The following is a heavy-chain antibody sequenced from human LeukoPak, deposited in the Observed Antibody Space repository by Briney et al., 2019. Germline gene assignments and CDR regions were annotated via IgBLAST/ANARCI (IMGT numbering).Heavy chain of an antibody. CDR3: ARGRRVAVAKSRGRFDY. D-gene: IGHD6-19*01. V-gene: IGHV4-34*01. Sequence: TSETLSLTCAVYGGSFSGYYWSWIRQPPGKGLEWIGEINHSGSTNYNPSLKSRVTISVDTSKNQFSLKLSSVTAADTAVYYCARGRRVAVAKSRGRFDYWGQGTLVTVPS. CDR2: INHSGST. CDR1: GGSFSGYY. J-gene: IGHJ4*02.